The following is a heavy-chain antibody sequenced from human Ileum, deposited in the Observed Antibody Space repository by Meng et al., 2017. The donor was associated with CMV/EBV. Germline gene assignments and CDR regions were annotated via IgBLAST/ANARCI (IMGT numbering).Heavy chain of an antibody. Sequence: GGSLRLSCAASGFTFSSYRMHWVRQAPGKGLEWVAVISYDGSNKYYADSVKGRFTISRDNAKNSLYLQMNSLRAEDTAVYYCAREGCSSTSCYYYYYGMDVWGQGTTVTVSS. CDR1: GFTFSSYR. J-gene: IGHJ6*02. CDR3: AREGCSSTSCYYYYYGMDV. CDR2: ISYDGSNK. D-gene: IGHD2-2*01. V-gene: IGHV3-30-3*01.